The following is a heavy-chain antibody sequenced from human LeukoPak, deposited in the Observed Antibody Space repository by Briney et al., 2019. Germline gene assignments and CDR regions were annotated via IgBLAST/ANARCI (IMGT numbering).Heavy chain of an antibody. V-gene: IGHV3-15*01. J-gene: IGHJ4*02. CDR3: TTDSYGDYFDY. Sequence: PSETLSLTCTVSGGSISGYYWGWIRQAPGKGLEWVGRIKSKTDGGTTDYAAPVKGRFTISRDDSKNTLYLQMNSLKTEDTAVYYCTTDSYGDYFDYWGQGTLVTVSS. CDR2: IKSKTDGGTT. CDR1: GGSISGYY. D-gene: IGHD4-17*01.